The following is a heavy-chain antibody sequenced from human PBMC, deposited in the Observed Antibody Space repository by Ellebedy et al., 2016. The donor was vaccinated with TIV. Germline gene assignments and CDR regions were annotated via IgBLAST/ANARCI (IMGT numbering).Heavy chain of an antibody. Sequence: GESLKISXAASGFTFSSYGMHWVRQAPGKGLEWVAVIWYDGSNKYYADSVKGRFTISRDNAKNSLYLQMNSLRAEDTAVYYCARDRREVRTVTTRVDYYYYGMDVWGQGTTVTVSS. D-gene: IGHD4-17*01. J-gene: IGHJ6*02. V-gene: IGHV3-33*01. CDR1: GFTFSSYG. CDR2: IWYDGSNK. CDR3: ARDRREVRTVTTRVDYYYYGMDV.